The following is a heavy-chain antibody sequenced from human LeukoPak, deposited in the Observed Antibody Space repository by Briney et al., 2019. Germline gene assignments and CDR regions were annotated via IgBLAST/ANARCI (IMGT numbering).Heavy chain of an antibody. CDR3: TKGGTVGFDS. CDR1: GFTSNTYW. CDR2: INSDGSST. D-gene: IGHD1-1*01. J-gene: IGHJ4*02. Sequence: GGSLRLSCAASGFTSNTYWMHWVRQSPGKGLVWVSRINSDGSSTTYADSVKGRFTISRDNAKNTVYLQMNSLRDEDTAVYYCTKGGTVGFDSWGQGTVVTVSS. V-gene: IGHV3-74*01.